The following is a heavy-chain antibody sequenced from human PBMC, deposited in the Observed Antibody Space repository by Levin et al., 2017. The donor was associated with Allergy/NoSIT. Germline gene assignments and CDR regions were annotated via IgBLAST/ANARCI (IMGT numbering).Heavy chain of an antibody. V-gene: IGHV3-30*04. Sequence: GGSLRLSCAASGFTFSSYAMHWVRQAPGKGLEYMALISYDGSDTYYGDSVKGRFTISRDNSKNTVFLLMNSLRADDTAVYYCARSRGEGLLEWFLTPMSVWGQGTTVTVSS. J-gene: IGHJ6*02. D-gene: IGHD3-3*01. CDR3: ARSRGEGLLEWFLTPMSV. CDR1: GFTFSSYA. CDR2: ISYDGSDT.